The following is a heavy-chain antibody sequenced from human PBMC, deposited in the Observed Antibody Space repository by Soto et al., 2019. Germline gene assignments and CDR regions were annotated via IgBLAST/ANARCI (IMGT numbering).Heavy chain of an antibody. CDR3: AKDLLRAGRADGLDV. CDR1: GFTFSSYG. Sequence: QVQLVESGGGVVQPGRSLRLSCAASGFTFSSYGMHWVRQAPGKGLEWVAVISYDGSNKYYADSVKGRFTISRDNSKNRLYLQMNSLRVEDTAGDYFAKDLLRAGRADGLDVWGQGTTVTVSS. D-gene: IGHD6-25*01. J-gene: IGHJ6*02. V-gene: IGHV3-30*18. CDR2: ISYDGSNK.